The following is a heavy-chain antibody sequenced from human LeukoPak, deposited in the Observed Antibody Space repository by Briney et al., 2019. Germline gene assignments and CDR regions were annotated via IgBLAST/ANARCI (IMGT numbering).Heavy chain of an antibody. J-gene: IGHJ6*03. V-gene: IGHV4-34*01. CDR3: ARGHPTGPYYMDV. Sequence: SETLSLTCAVYGGSFSGYYWSWIRQPPGKGLEWIGEINHSGSTNYNPSLKSRVTISVDTSKNQFSLKLSSVTAADTAVYYCARGHPTGPYYMDVWGKGTTVTVSS. CDR1: GGSFSGYY. D-gene: IGHD1-1*01. CDR2: INHSGST.